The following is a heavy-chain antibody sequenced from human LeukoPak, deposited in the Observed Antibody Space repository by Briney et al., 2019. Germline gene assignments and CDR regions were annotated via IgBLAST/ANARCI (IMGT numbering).Heavy chain of an antibody. CDR1: GGSISSYY. J-gene: IGHJ4*02. V-gene: IGHV4-59*01. CDR2: IYYSGST. Sequence: SETLSLTCTVSGGSISSYYWSWIRQPPGKGLEWIGYIYYSGSTNYNPSLKSRVTISVDTSKNQFSLKLSSVTAADTAVYYCASLPREGRWLQGVYWGQGTLVTVSS. CDR3: ASLPREGRWLQGVY. D-gene: IGHD5-24*01.